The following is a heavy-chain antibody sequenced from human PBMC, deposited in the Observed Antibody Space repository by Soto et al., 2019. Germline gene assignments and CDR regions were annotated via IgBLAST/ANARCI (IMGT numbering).Heavy chain of an antibody. CDR2: NYCSGST. V-gene: IGHV4-31*03. CDR3: AKSVFP. Sequence: QVQLQESGPGLVKPSQTLSLTCTVSGGSISRGGYLWSWLRQQPGKCLEWIGYNYCSGSTYYHPSLKSRVTVSVDTSKTLFSRKLSYVTAADAAVYCFAKSVFPWGQGTLVTVSS. J-gene: IGHJ5*02. CDR1: GGSISRGGYL.